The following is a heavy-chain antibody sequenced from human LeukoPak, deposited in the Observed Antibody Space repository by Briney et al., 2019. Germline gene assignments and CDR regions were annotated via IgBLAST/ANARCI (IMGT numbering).Heavy chain of an antibody. D-gene: IGHD6-13*01. CDR2: IKQDGSEK. J-gene: IGHJ4*02. CDR3: ARVDSAWKGSSWDY. CDR1: GFTLTPYW. Sequence: GGSLRLSCAASGFTLTPYWMSWVRQAPGKGLEWVGNIKQDGSEKYYVDSVKGRFTISRDNAKNSLYLQMNSLRAEDTAVYYCARVDSAWKGSSWDYWGQGILVTVSS. V-gene: IGHV3-7*03.